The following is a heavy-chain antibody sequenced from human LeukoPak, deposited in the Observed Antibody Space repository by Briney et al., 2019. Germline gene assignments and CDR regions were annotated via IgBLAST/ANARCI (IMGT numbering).Heavy chain of an antibody. J-gene: IGHJ4*02. D-gene: IGHD3-10*01. V-gene: IGHV3-23*01. Sequence: PGASLRLSCAASGFTFSSYAMSWVRQAPGKGLEWVSAISGSGGSTYYADSVEGRFTISRDNSKNTLYLQMNSLRAEDTAVYYCAKTGYYYGSGPGYFDYWGQGTLVTVSS. CDR3: AKTGYYYGSGPGYFDY. CDR1: GFTFSSYA. CDR2: ISGSGGST.